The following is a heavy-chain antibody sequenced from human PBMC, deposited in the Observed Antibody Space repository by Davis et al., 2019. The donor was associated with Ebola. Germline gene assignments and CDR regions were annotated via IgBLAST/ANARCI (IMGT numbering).Heavy chain of an antibody. CDR3: ASTYGGNFDY. J-gene: IGHJ4*02. Sequence: GSLRLSCTVSGGSISSYYWSWIRQPPGKGLEWIGYIYYSGSTNYNPSLKSRVTISVDTSKNQFSLKLSSVTAADTAVYYCASTYGGNFDYWGQGTLVTVSS. V-gene: IGHV4-59*08. CDR1: GGSISSYY. D-gene: IGHD4-23*01. CDR2: IYYSGST.